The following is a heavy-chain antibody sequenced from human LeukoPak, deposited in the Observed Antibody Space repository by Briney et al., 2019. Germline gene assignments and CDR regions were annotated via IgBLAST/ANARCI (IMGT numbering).Heavy chain of an antibody. CDR1: GGSFSGYY. V-gene: IGHV4-34*01. D-gene: IGHD6-13*01. J-gene: IGHJ4*02. CDR2: INHSGST. CDR3: ARGGQQLGN. Sequence: ASETLSLTCAVYGGSFSGYYWSWIRQPPGKGLEWIGEINHSGSTNYNPSLKSRVTISVDTSKNQFSLKLSSVTAADTAVYYCARGGQQLGNWGQGTLVTVSS.